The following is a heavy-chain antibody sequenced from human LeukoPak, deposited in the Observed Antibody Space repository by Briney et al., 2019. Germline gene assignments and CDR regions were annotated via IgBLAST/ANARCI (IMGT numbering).Heavy chain of an antibody. J-gene: IGHJ4*02. V-gene: IGHV3-23*01. D-gene: IGHD3-9*01. Sequence: PGGSLRLSCAASGFTSSSYAMSWVRQAPGKGLEWVSAISGSGGSTYYADSVKGRFTISRDNSKNTLYLQMNSLRAEDTAVYYCANFLTGYYLSYFDYWGQGTLVTVSS. CDR3: ANFLTGYYLSYFDY. CDR1: GFTSSSYA. CDR2: ISGSGGST.